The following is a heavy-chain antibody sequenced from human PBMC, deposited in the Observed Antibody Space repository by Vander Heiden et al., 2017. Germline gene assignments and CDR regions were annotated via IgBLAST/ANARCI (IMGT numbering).Heavy chain of an antibody. CDR3: AAGPYDNGGYYSSWYFDL. CDR2: IVVGSGNR. V-gene: IGHV1-58*01. J-gene: IGHJ2*01. Sequence: QMQLVQPGPEVKKPGTSVKVSCKASGFMFTRSAVQWVRQARGQRPECIGWIVVGSGNRNYAQKFQERATITRATSTSTAYMELSGLRSEDTAVYYCAAGPYDNGGYYSSWYFDLWGRGTLVTVSS. D-gene: IGHD3-22*01. CDR1: GFMFTRSA.